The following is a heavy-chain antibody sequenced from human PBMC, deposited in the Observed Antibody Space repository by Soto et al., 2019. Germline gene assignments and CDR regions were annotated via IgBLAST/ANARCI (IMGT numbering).Heavy chain of an antibody. CDR2: INPNSGGT. CDR3: ARAKITMVRGVISHYYYYGMDV. Sequence: ASVKVSCKASGYTFTGYYMHWVRQAPGQGLEWMGWINPNSGGTNYAQKFQGGVTMTRDTSISTAYMELSRLRSDDTAVYYCARAKITMVRGVISHYYYYGMDVWGQGTTVTVSS. J-gene: IGHJ6*02. D-gene: IGHD3-10*01. V-gene: IGHV1-2*02. CDR1: GYTFTGYY.